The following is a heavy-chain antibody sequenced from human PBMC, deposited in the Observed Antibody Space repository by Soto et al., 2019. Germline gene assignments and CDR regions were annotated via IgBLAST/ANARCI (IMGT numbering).Heavy chain of an antibody. J-gene: IGHJ4*02. CDR1: GDARSSSDYY. D-gene: IGHD6-19*01. V-gene: IGHV4-39*01. CDR3: ARRTVNIRTFYSGLKTHCFDY. Sequence: ETLALTCAVSGDARSSSDYYWGWIRQPPGKGLEWIGSIYYSGSTYYNPSLQSRVAISVDTSKNQFSLKLKSVTAADTAIYYCARRTVNIRTFYSGLKTHCFDYWGQGALVTVSS. CDR2: IYYSGST.